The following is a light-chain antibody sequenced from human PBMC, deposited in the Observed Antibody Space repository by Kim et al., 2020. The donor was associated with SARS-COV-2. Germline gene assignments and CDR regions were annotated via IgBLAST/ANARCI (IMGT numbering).Light chain of an antibody. CDR1: QSISTSY. Sequence: SAGDSATLSGRASQSISTSYLAWYQQKPGQAPSLITYGATSRAAGIPDRFSGSGSGTDFTLTINRLEPEVVAVYYCQQYDNSLTFGGGTRVDIK. V-gene: IGKV3-20*01. CDR3: QQYDNSLT. J-gene: IGKJ4*01. CDR2: GAT.